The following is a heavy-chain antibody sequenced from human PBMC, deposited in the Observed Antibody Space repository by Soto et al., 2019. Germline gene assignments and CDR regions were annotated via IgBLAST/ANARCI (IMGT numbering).Heavy chain of an antibody. D-gene: IGHD6-13*01. V-gene: IGHV1-69*13. CDR3: ARDWERAAAGPNWFDP. J-gene: IGHJ5*02. CDR2: IIPIVGTA. CDR1: GGTFSSYA. Sequence: SVKVSCKASGGTFSSYAISWVRQAPGQGLEWMGGIIPIVGTANYTQKFQGRVTITADESTSTAYMELSSLRSEDTAVYYCARDWERAAAGPNWFDPWGQGTLVTVSS.